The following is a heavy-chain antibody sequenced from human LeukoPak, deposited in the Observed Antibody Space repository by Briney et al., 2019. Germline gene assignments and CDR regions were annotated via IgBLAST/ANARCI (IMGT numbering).Heavy chain of an antibody. D-gene: IGHD3-10*01. CDR2: IRSKAYGGTT. CDR1: GFTFGDYA. J-gene: IGHJ5*02. CDR3: TRDSGGSGSYYNWAYNWFDP. V-gene: IGHV3-49*03. Sequence: GGSLRLSCTASGFTFGDYAMSWFRQAPGKGLEWVGFIRSKAYGGTTEYAASVKGRFTISRDDSKSIAYLQMNSLKTEDTAVYYCTRDSGGSGSYYNWAYNWFDPWGQGTLVTVSS.